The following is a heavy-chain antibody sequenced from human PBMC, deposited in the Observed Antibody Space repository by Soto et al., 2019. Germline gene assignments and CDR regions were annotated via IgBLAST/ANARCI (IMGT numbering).Heavy chain of an antibody. CDR2: INPNSGGT. J-gene: IGHJ3*02. D-gene: IGHD5-12*01. CDR3: ARIRGRRDAFDI. V-gene: IGHV1-2*02. CDR1: GYTFTCSY. Sequence: ASVKVSCKASGYTFTCSYMHWVRQAPGQGLEWMGWINPNSGGTNHEQKFQGRVTMTRDTSISTAYMELSRLRSADTAVYYCARIRGRRDAFDIWGQGIMVTVSS.